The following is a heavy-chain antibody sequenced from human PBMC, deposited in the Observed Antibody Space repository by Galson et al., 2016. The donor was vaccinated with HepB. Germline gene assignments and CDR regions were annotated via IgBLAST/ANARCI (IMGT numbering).Heavy chain of an antibody. Sequence: SETLSLTCIVSGDSISSLEYYWGWIRQPPGRGLEWIGSIYCSGSTSYNPSLESRVTISVDTSKNQFSLRLSSVTAADTAVYYCATGISVAGKYYYYYMDVWGKGIPVTVSS. J-gene: IGHJ6*03. CDR2: IYCSGST. D-gene: IGHD6-19*01. CDR1: GDSISSLEYY. CDR3: ATGISVAGKYYYYYMDV. V-gene: IGHV4-39*01.